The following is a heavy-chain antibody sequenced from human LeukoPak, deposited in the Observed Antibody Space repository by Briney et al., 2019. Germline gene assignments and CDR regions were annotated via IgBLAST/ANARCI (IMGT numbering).Heavy chain of an antibody. V-gene: IGHV3-23*01. J-gene: IGHJ4*02. CDR3: AKNTAMVREIDY. CDR1: GFTFSSYA. Sequence: PGGSLRLSCAASGFTFSSYAMSWVRQAPGKGLEWVSAISGSGGSTYHADSVKGRFTISRDNSKNTLYLQMNSLRAEDTAVYYCAKNTAMVREIDYWGQGTLVTVSS. D-gene: IGHD5-18*01. CDR2: ISGSGGST.